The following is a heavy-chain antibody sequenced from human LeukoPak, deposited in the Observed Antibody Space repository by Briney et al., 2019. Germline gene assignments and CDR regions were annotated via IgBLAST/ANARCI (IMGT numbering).Heavy chain of an antibody. V-gene: IGHV4-39*01. J-gene: IGHJ6*03. D-gene: IGHD2-15*01. CDR1: GGSISSRSYY. CDR3: ASFYCSGGSCYQYYYYYMDV. Sequence: SETLSLTCTVSGGSISSRSYYWGWIRQPPGTGLEWIGIIYYSGSTYSNPSLRSRVTISVDTSKNQFSLKLSSVTAADTAVYYCASFYCSGGSCYQYYYYYMDVWGKGTTVTISS. CDR2: IYYSGST.